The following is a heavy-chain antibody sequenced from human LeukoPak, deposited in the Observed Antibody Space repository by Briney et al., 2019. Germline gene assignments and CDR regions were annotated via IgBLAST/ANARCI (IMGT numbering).Heavy chain of an antibody. CDR3: ASQTPRRLPIAVADYFAY. CDR2: ISSSSSYI. Sequence: PGGSLRLSCAASGFTFSSYSMNWVRQAPGKGLEWVSSISSSSSYIYYADSMKGRFTISRDNAKNSLYLQMNSLRAEDTAVYYCASQTPRRLPIAVADYFAYWGQGTLVTVSS. D-gene: IGHD6-19*01. V-gene: IGHV3-21*01. J-gene: IGHJ4*02. CDR1: GFTFSSYS.